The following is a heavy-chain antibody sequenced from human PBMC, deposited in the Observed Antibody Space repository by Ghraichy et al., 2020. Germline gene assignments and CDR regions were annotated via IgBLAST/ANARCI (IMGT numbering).Heavy chain of an antibody. CDR1: GGSISSYY. CDR2: IYYSGST. V-gene: IGHV4-59*08. J-gene: IGHJ6*02. Sequence: SETLSLTCTVAGGSISSYYWSWIRQPPGKGLEWIGYIYYSGSTNYNPSLKSRVTISVDTSKNQFSLKLSAVTHADPAVNYYARHSFFQTQILTHSTDYDFWSDYFRSYDYYGMDVWSQGTTVTVSS. CDR3: ARHSFFQTQILTHSTDYDFWSDYFRSYDYYGMDV. D-gene: IGHD3-3*01.